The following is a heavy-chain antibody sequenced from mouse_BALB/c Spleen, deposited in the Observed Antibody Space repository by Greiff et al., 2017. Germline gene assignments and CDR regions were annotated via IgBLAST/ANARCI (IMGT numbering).Heavy chain of an antibody. D-gene: IGHD2-4*01. Sequence: EVQGVESGPGLVKPSQSLSLTCTVTGYSITSDYAWNWLRQFPGNKLEWMGYISYSGSTSYNPSLKSRISLTRDTSKNQFFLQLNSVTTEDTATYYCARGRDYDGGFAYWGQGTLVTVSA. J-gene: IGHJ3*01. CDR2: ISYSGST. CDR1: GYSITSDYA. CDR3: ARGRDYDGGFAY. V-gene: IGHV3-2*02.